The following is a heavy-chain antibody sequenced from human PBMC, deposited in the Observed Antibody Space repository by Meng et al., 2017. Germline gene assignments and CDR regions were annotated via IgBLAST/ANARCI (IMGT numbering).Heavy chain of an antibody. CDR3: ARDYGDYAWIAKRWFDP. V-gene: IGHV1-69*01. CDR1: GGTFNSYA. Sequence: VQLGAVVKEPGSSGKVSSEASGGTFNSYAVSWVRQAPGQGLEGMGGIIPIFGTANDAQKFQGRVTITADESTSTAYMELSSLRSEDTAVYYCARDYGDYAWIAKRWFDPWGQGTLVTVSS. D-gene: IGHD4-17*01. J-gene: IGHJ5*02. CDR2: IIPIFGTA.